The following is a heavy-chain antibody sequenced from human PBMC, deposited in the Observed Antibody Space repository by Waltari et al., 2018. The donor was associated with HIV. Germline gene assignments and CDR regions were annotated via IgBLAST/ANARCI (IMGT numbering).Heavy chain of an antibody. CDR2: MRAVNSNT. V-gene: IGHV1-18*01. Sequence: QVQLVQSGGELKKPGASVKVSCKASGYTFTSYGISWVRQPPGQGFELLGWMRAVNSNTNDALMHQGRGTMPTDPSTSTAYMELRNRRSVDTDVYYCARYWRYSGLYYFDYWGQGTLGTVSS. CDR3: ARYWRYSGLYYFDY. J-gene: IGHJ4*02. D-gene: IGHD2-8*02. CDR1: GYTFTSYG.